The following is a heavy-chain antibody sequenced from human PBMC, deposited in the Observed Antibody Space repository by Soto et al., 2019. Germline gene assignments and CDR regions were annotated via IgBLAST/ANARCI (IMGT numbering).Heavy chain of an antibody. Sequence: EVQLVESGGGLVQPGGSLRLSCAASGFTFSSYSMNWVRQAPGKGLEWVSYISSSSSTIYYADSVKGRFTISRDNAKISLYLQMNSLRAEDTAVYYCARADSGCAHGYYYYGMDVWGQGTTVTVSS. CDR1: GFTFSSYS. V-gene: IGHV3-48*01. J-gene: IGHJ6*02. CDR3: ARADSGCAHGYYYYGMDV. CDR2: ISSSSSTI. D-gene: IGHD5-12*01.